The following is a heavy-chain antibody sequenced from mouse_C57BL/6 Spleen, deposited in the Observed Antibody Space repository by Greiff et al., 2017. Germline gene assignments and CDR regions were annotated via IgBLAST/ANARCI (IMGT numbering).Heavy chain of an antibody. CDR3: TTRRGGSPFDY. Sequence: VQLQQSGAELVRPGASVKLSCTASGFNIKDDYMHWVKQRPEQGLEWIGWIDPENGDTEYASKFQGKATITADTSSNTAYLQLSSLTSEDTAVYYCTTRRGGSPFDYWGQGTTLSVSS. CDR2: IDPENGDT. CDR1: GFNIKDDY. V-gene: IGHV14-4*01. J-gene: IGHJ2*01. D-gene: IGHD1-1*02.